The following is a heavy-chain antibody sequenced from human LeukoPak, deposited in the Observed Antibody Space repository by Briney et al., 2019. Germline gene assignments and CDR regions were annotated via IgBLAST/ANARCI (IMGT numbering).Heavy chain of an antibody. D-gene: IGHD2-15*01. J-gene: IGHJ4*02. V-gene: IGHV3-21*04. CDR1: GFTFSSYS. CDR2: ITSSSTYI. Sequence: GGSLRLSCAASGFTFSSYSMNWVRQAPGKGLEWVSSITSSSTYIYYADSVQGRFTISRDNVKNSLYLQMNSLRADDTAVYYCARTVMVDCSGGSCYDTADYWGQGTLVTVSS. CDR3: ARTVMVDCSGGSCYDTADY.